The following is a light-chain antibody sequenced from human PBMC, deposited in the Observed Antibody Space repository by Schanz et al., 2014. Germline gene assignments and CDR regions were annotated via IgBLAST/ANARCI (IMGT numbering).Light chain of an antibody. V-gene: IGLV2-18*02. J-gene: IGLJ2*01. CDR2: EVT. Sequence: QSFLTQPPSVSGSPGQSVTISCTGTSSDIGSYNRVSWYQQPPGAAPKLIIYEVTYRPSGVPDRFSGSKSGSTASLTISGLQAEDEADYYCTTYTNTVVFGGGTKLTVL. CDR1: SSDIGSYNR. CDR3: TTYTNTVV.